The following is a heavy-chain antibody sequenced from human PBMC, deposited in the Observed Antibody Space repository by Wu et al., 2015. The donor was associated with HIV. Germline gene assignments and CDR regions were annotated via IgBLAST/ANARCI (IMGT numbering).Heavy chain of an antibody. J-gene: IGHJ6*02. CDR1: GGTFSSYA. CDR2: IIPIFGTA. V-gene: IGHV1-69*13. Sequence: QVQLVQSGAEVKKPGSSVKVSCKASGGTFSSYAISWVRQAPGQGLEWMGRIIPIFGTANYAQKFQGRVTITADESTSTAYMELSSLRSEDTAVYYCARDLGYCSSTSCYAGMYYYGMDVWGQGTTVTVS. D-gene: IGHD2-2*01. CDR3: ARDLGYCSSTSCYAGMYYYGMDV.